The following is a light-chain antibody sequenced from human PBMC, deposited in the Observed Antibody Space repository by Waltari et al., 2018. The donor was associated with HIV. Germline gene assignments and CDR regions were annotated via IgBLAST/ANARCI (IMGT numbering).Light chain of an antibody. CDR1: QSVGYF. CDR2: AVS. Sequence: EIVLTQSPVTLSLSPGERADLSCRASQSVGYFLAWYQQKPGQAPRLLIYAVSKRAAGTPARFSGSGSKTNFTLTISALEPEDFVVYYCQQRLNWPLTFGGGTRVVI. J-gene: IGKJ4*01. V-gene: IGKV3-11*01. CDR3: QQRLNWPLT.